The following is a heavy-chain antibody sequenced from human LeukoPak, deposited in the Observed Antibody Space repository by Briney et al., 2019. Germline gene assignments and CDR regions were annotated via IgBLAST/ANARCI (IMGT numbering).Heavy chain of an antibody. CDR3: ARDLSGGFDY. D-gene: IGHD3-10*01. Sequence: GGSLRLSCVASGFTFSRYAMHWVRQAPGKGLEWVTVISYDGSNKFYADSVKGRFTISRDSSENTLHLQMNSLRAEDTAIYYCARDLSGGFDYWSQGSLVTVSS. J-gene: IGHJ4*02. CDR1: GFTFSRYA. CDR2: ISYDGSNK. V-gene: IGHV3-30-3*01.